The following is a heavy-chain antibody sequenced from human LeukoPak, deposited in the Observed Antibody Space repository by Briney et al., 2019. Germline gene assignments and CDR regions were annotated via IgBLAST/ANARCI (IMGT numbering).Heavy chain of an antibody. V-gene: IGHV3-23*01. Sequence: GGSLRLSCAASGFTFSSYAMSWVRQAPGKGLEWVSAISGSGGSTYYADSVKGRFTISGDNSKNTLYLQMNSLRAEDTAVYYCAKDRPGYSSSWYYFDYWGQGTLVTVSS. D-gene: IGHD6-13*01. CDR1: GFTFSSYA. CDR3: AKDRPGYSSSWYYFDY. J-gene: IGHJ4*02. CDR2: ISGSGGST.